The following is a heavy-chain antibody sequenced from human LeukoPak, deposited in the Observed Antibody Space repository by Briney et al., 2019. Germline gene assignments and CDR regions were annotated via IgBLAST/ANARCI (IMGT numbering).Heavy chain of an antibody. J-gene: IGHJ4*02. V-gene: IGHV3-21*01. CDR3: ARGPNLSSAEYYYDSSGSSDY. D-gene: IGHD3-22*01. CDR2: ISSSSSYI. Sequence: NPGGSLRLSCAASGFTFSSYSMNWVRQAPGKGLEWVSSISSSSSYIYYADSVKGRFTISRDNAKNSLYLQMNSLRAEDTAVYYCARGPNLSSAEYYYDSSGSSDYWGEGTLVTVSS. CDR1: GFTFSSYS.